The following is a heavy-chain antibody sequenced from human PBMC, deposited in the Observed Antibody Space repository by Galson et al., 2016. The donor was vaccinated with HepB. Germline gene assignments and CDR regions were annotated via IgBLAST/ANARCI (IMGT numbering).Heavy chain of an antibody. Sequence: TLSLTCTVSGGSITSGGYYWSWIRQHPGKGLDWIGYIYYSGSTYYNPSLKGRVTISGDTSKNQFSLKLSSVTAADTAVYYCARGRSGPNDFDYWGQGTLVTVSS. CDR1: GGSITSGGYY. D-gene: IGHD6-19*01. J-gene: IGHJ4*02. V-gene: IGHV4-31*03. CDR2: IYYSGST. CDR3: ARGRSGPNDFDY.